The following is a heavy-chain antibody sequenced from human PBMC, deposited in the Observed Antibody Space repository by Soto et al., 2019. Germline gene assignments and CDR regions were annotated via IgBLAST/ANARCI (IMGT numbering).Heavy chain of an antibody. CDR3: ARARGYSYGDQYFDY. Sequence: VQLVQSGAEVKKPGSSVKVSCKASGGTVSNYALSWVRQAPGQGLEWMGGFIPIFGTSNYAQKFQGRVTITADESTNTAYIDLSSLRSEDTAVYYCARARGYSYGDQYFDYWGQGTLVTVSS. V-gene: IGHV1-69*01. CDR1: GGTVSNYA. J-gene: IGHJ4*02. CDR2: FIPIFGTS. D-gene: IGHD5-18*01.